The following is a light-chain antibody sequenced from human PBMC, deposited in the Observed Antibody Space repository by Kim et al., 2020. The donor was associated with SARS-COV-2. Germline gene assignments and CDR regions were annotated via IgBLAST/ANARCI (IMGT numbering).Light chain of an antibody. CDR3: QQYDNWPPYT. V-gene: IGKV3-15*01. Sequence: VSPGDAVTLSCTASQSVNSNLAGYQQKRGQSPTLLIYGASTRATGVPARFSGRGFGTEFTFTISSLQSEDFAVYYCQQYDNWPPYTFGQGTKLEI. CDR1: QSVNSN. J-gene: IGKJ2*01. CDR2: GAS.